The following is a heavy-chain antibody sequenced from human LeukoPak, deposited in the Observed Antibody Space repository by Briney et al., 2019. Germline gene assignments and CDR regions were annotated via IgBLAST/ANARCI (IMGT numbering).Heavy chain of an antibody. V-gene: IGHV3-53*01. CDR3: ARGTLDN. J-gene: IGHJ4*02. CDR1: GFSVSSGY. CDR2: IYSDGST. Sequence: GGSLRLSCAASGFSVSSGYINWVRQAPGKGLEWVSVIYSDGSTKCADSVKARFTISRDNSRNTVYLQMKTLRVEDTAVYYCARGTLDNWGQGTLVTVSS. D-gene: IGHD3/OR15-3a*01.